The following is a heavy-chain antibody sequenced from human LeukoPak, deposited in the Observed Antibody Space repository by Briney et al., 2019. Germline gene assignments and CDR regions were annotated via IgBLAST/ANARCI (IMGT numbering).Heavy chain of an antibody. CDR3: AKPDPYSGSYYYYFDY. V-gene: IGHV3-30*02. Sequence: PVGSLRLSCAASGFTFSSYGKHWVRQAPGKGLEWMAFIRYDGSNKYYADSVKGRFTISRDNSKNTLYLQMNSLRAEDTAVYYCAKPDPYSGSYYYYFDYWGQGTLVTVSS. D-gene: IGHD1-26*01. CDR1: GFTFSSYG. J-gene: IGHJ4*02. CDR2: IRYDGSNK.